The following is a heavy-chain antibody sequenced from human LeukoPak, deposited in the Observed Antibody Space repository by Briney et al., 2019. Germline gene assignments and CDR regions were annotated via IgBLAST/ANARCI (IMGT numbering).Heavy chain of an antibody. J-gene: IGHJ6*02. Sequence: SETLSLTCTVSGGSMSSYYWSWIRQPPGKGLEWIGYVFYTGSISYNPSLKGRVTISVDTSKNQFSLKLRSVTAADTAVYYCARHQRLGSPYYGMDVWGQGTAVTVSS. CDR2: VFYTGSI. V-gene: IGHV4-59*08. CDR1: GGSMSSYY. D-gene: IGHD6-19*01. CDR3: ARHQRLGSPYYGMDV.